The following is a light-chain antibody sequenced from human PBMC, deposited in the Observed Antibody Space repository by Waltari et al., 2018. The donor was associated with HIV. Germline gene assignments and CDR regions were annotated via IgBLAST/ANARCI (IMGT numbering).Light chain of an antibody. CDR2: GKN. CDR1: SLRNYY. V-gene: IGLV3-19*01. CDR3: NARDSSCKGNVV. Sequence: SSELTQDPAVSVALGQTVRITCQGDSLRNYYASWYQQKPGQAPVLVIYGKNNRPSGITGRFSGASSGNTASLTITGAQAEDEADYYCNARDSSCKGNVVFGGGTKLTVL. J-gene: IGLJ2*01.